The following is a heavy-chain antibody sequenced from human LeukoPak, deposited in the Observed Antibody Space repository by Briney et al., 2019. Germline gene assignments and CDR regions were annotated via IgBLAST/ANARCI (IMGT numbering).Heavy chain of an antibody. CDR2: IRYDGSNK. CDR1: GFTFSSYG. CDR3: TTDRIAARLYYFDY. Sequence: GGSLRLSCAASGFTFSSYGMHWVRQAPGKGLEWVAFIRYDGSNKYYADSVKGRFTISRADSKNTLYLQMDSLKTEDTAVYYCTTDRIAARLYYFDYWGQGTLVTVSS. V-gene: IGHV3-30*02. J-gene: IGHJ4*02. D-gene: IGHD6-6*01.